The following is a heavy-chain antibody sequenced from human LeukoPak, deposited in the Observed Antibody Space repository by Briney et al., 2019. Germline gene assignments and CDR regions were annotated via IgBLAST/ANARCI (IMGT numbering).Heavy chain of an antibody. CDR1: GGSINSPTYC. J-gene: IGHJ4*02. V-gene: IGHV4-39*07. CDR3: ARDRSVVAVLYYFDY. CDR2: IYTSGST. Sequence: SETLSLTCSVSGGSINSPTYCWGWIRQPPGKGLEWIGRIYTSGSTNYNPSLKSRVTMSVDTSKNQFSLKLSSVTAADTAVYYCARDRSVVAVLYYFDYWGQGTLVTVSS. D-gene: IGHD3-22*01.